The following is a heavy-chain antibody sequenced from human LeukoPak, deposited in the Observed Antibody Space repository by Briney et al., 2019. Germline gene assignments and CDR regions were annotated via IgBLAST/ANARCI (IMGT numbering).Heavy chain of an antibody. V-gene: IGHV3-7*01. J-gene: IGHJ4*02. CDR3: ARSRSGYYEDY. CDR2: IKQDGSEK. CDR1: GFTFSSYW. Sequence: PGGSLRLSCVASGFTFSSYWMSWVRQAPGKGLEWVANIKQDGSEKYYVDSVKGRFTISRDNAKNSLYLQMNSLRAEDTAVYYCARSRSGYYEDYWGQGTLVTVSS. D-gene: IGHD5-12*01.